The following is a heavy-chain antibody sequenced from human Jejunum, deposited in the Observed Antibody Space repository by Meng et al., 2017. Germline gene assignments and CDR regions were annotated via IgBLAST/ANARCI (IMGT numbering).Heavy chain of an antibody. Sequence: GQLVGSGGGLVQPGWSLRLSCEGSGFGFSSSWIHWVRQTPGKGLVWVARINGDGRTISYADSLKGRFTVSRDNAKNTLYLQMNSLRAEDTAIYYCARGGNYYLDYWGQGTLVTVSS. CDR1: GFGFSSSW. V-gene: IGHV3-74*01. CDR3: ARGGNYYLDY. J-gene: IGHJ4*02. CDR2: INGDGRTI. D-gene: IGHD1-1*01.